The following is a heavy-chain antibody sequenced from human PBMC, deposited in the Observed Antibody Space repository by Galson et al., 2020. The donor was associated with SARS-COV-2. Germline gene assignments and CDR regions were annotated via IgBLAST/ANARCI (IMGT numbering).Heavy chain of an antibody. Sequence: ASVKVSCKASGYTFTTYALNWVRQAPGQGLEWLGWIHTNTGNPPYAQGFTGRCVFSLDTSVSTAYLQISSLKAEDTAVYYCARDHHMVRGVIGWFDPWGQGTLVTVSS. CDR2: IHTNTGNP. J-gene: IGHJ5*02. CDR1: GYTFTTYA. CDR3: ARDHHMVRGVIGWFDP. D-gene: IGHD3-10*01. V-gene: IGHV7-4-1*02.